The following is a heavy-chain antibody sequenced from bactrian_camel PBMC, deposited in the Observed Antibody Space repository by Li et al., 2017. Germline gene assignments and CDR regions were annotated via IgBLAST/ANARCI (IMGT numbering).Heavy chain of an antibody. Sequence: HVQLVESGGGSVQAGESLRLSCAASGFTSSTMCVAWFRQAPGKQREGVAEICRGGSLYYADSVKGRFTISKDSAKNTLYLQMNSLKPEDTATYYCAADRLLFNLWVRQSPADWGQGTQVTVS. CDR2: ICRGGSL. J-gene: IGHJ4*01. V-gene: IGHV3S53*01. CDR1: GFTSSTMC. D-gene: IGHD3*01. CDR3: AADRLLFNLWVRQSPAD.